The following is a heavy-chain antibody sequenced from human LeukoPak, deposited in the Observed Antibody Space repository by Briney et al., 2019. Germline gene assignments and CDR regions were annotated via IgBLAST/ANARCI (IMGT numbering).Heavy chain of an antibody. CDR3: ARDRPHYYGSGSYYGDYYYYYYMDV. CDR2: IYYSGSI. D-gene: IGHD3-10*01. J-gene: IGHJ6*03. V-gene: IGHV4-59*01. CDR1: AGSISGYI. Sequence: KPSEALSLTCTDPAGSISGYIWSWIRQPPGKGLGRVAYIYYSGSINYNPYLQRRVTISVDTSKNQFSLKLNSVTAADTAVYYCARDRPHYYGSGSYYGDYYYYYYMDVWGKGTTVTVSS.